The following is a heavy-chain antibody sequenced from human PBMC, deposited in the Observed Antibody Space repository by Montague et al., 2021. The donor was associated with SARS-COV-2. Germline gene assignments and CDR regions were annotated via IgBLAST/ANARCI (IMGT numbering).Heavy chain of an antibody. Sequence: SLRLSCAASGFTFSSYGMHWVRQAPGKGLEWVAVIWYDGSNKYYADSVKGRFIISRDNAKNSLYLQMNGLRAEDTAVYYCARDLGDYSHGGYGMDVWGQGTTVTVSS. CDR2: IWYDGSNK. J-gene: IGHJ6*02. V-gene: IGHV3-33*01. CDR1: GFTFSSYG. CDR3: ARDLGDYSHGGYGMDV. D-gene: IGHD2-15*01.